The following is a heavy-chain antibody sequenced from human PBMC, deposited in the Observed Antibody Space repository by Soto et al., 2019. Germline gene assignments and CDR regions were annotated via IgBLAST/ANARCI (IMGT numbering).Heavy chain of an antibody. D-gene: IGHD6-13*01. Sequence: SQTLSLPCAISGDSVSSNSAAWNWIRQSPSRGLEWLGRTYYRSKWYNDYAVSVQSRISINPDTSKNQFSLQLNSVTPEDTAVYYCADQQRNSWYGNAFDIWGQGTMVTVSS. V-gene: IGHV6-1*01. J-gene: IGHJ3*02. CDR1: GDSVSSNSAA. CDR2: TYYRSKWYN. CDR3: ADQQRNSWYGNAFDI.